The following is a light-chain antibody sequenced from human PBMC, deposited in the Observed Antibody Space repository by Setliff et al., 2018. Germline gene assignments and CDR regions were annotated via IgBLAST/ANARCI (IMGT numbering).Light chain of an antibody. Sequence: QSVLTQPASVSGSPGQSITISCTETSRDIGDYIYVSWYQQHPGKAPKLMIYDVTNRPPGVSNRFSGSKSGNTASLTISGLQAEDEAEYYCSSFTDSSILLFGTGTKVTV. CDR1: SRDIGDYIY. CDR2: DVT. J-gene: IGLJ1*01. CDR3: SSFTDSSILL. V-gene: IGLV2-14*03.